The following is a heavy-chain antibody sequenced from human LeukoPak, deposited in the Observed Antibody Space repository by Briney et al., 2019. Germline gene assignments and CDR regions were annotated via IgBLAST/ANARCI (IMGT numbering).Heavy chain of an antibody. CDR3: AKEGYCSSTSCFEAYFQH. CDR1: GFTFSSYG. CDR2: IRYDGSNK. Sequence: GGSLRLSCAASGFTFSSYGMHWVRQAPGKGLEWVAFIRYDGSNKYYADSVKGRFTISRDNSKNTLYLQMNSLRAEDTAVYYCAKEGYCSSTSCFEAYFQHWGQGTLVTVSS. V-gene: IGHV3-30*02. J-gene: IGHJ1*01. D-gene: IGHD2-2*01.